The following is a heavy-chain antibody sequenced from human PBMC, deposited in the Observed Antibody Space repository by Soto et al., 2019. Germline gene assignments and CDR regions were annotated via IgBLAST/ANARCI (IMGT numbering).Heavy chain of an antibody. CDR2: ISYSGTT. Sequence: QVQLQESGPGLVKPSETLSLTCTVSGFSITNYYWNWIRQAPGRGLEWIGHISYSGTTNYNPSFKSRVTLSRDTSKNQFSLNLSSVAAADTAVYYCAKEHWGSFDFWGQGVLVTVSS. J-gene: IGHJ4*02. D-gene: IGHD7-27*01. V-gene: IGHV4-59*01. CDR3: AKEHWGSFDF. CDR1: GFSITNYY.